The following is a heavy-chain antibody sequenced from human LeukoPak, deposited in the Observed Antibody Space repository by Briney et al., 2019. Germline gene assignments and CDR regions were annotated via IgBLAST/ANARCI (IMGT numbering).Heavy chain of an antibody. J-gene: IGHJ4*02. CDR1: SDPIYSSLHY. CDR2: IYYSGST. D-gene: IGHD2-21*02. Sequence: SETLSLTCTVSSDPIYSSLHYRGSLRQPPGTGLERIGSIYYSGSTYYNSSLKSRVTISVDTSKNQFSLKLSSLTAADTAVYYCARAAYCGGDCYLFDYWGQGTLVTVFS. V-gene: IGHV4-39*01. CDR3: ARAAYCGGDCYLFDY.